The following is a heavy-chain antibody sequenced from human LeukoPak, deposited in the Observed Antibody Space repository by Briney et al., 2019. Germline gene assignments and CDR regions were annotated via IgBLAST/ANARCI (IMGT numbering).Heavy chain of an antibody. Sequence: GGSLRLFCAASGFTFSDYYMSWIRQAPGKGLEWVSYISSSGSTIYYADSVKGRFTISRDNAKSSLYLQMNSLRAEDTAVYYCARVYYVVVPAALFDYWGQGTLVTVSS. D-gene: IGHD2-2*01. V-gene: IGHV3-11*01. J-gene: IGHJ4*02. CDR1: GFTFSDYY. CDR3: ARVYYVVVPAALFDY. CDR2: ISSSGSTI.